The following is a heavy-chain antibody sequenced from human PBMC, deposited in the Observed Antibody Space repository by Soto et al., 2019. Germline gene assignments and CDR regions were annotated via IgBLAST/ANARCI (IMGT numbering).Heavy chain of an antibody. Sequence: GGSLRLSCAASGFIFGSYAMNWVRQVPGKEPEWVAVLSTDGSAPYYADSVRGRFTISRDNSKNTLFLQMNSLRPEDTAIYFCAKSYDLWSPYLSFGDQRDPWGQGTLVTVSS. J-gene: IGHJ5*02. CDR3: AKSYDLWSPYLSFGDQRDP. CDR1: GFIFGSYA. D-gene: IGHD3-3*01. CDR2: LSTDGSAP. V-gene: IGHV3-30*16.